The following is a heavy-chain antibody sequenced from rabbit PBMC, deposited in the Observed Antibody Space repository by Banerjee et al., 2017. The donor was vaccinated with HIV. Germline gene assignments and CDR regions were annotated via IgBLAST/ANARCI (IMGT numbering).Heavy chain of an antibody. CDR1: GFSFSSSYW. J-gene: IGHJ4*01. Sequence: QSLEESGGDLVKPGASLTLTCTASGFSFSSSYWICWVRQAPGKGLEWIACIYGGSSGSTYYASWAKGRFTISKNSSTTVTLQMTSLTAADTATYFCAREGYLYGYSNYPLILNLWGPGTLVTVS. D-gene: IGHD6-1*01. CDR3: AREGYLYGYSNYPLILNL. V-gene: IGHV1S40*01. CDR2: IYGGSSGST.